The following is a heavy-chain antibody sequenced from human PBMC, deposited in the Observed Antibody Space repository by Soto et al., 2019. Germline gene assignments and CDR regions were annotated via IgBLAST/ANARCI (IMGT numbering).Heavy chain of an antibody. CDR2: IRGSGGNT. Sequence: GGSLRLSCAASGFTFSSYAMNWVRQAPGKGLEWVSAIRGSGGNTFYADSVKGRFTISRDNSKNTLFLQMHSLRAEDTAIYYCARLNSGSYSSHGMDDWGQGTMVTVSS. V-gene: IGHV3-23*01. CDR1: GFTFSSYA. J-gene: IGHJ6*02. D-gene: IGHD1-26*01. CDR3: ARLNSGSYSSHGMDD.